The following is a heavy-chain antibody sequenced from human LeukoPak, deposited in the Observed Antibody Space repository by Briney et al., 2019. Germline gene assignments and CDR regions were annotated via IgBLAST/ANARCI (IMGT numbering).Heavy chain of an antibody. D-gene: IGHD6-13*01. CDR3: ARATAAAPGAFDY. CDR2: INAGNGNT. CDR1: GYTFTSYA. V-gene: IGHV1-3*01. J-gene: IGHJ4*02. Sequence: ASVKVSCKASGYTFTSYAMHWVRQAPGQRLEWMGWINAGNGNTKYSQKFQGRVTITRDTSASTAYMELSSLRSEDTAAYYCARATAAAPGAFDYWGQGTLVTVSS.